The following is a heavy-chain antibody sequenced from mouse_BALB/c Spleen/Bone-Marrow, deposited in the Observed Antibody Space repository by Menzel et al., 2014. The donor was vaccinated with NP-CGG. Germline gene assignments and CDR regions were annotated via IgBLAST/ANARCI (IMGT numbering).Heavy chain of an antibody. D-gene: IGHD3-2*02. J-gene: IGHJ2*01. CDR2: IDPANGNT. V-gene: IGHV14-3*02. CDR1: GFNIKDTY. CDR3: ARYRLGTYFDY. Sequence: VHLQQPGAELVKPGASVKLSCTASGFNIKDTYMHWVKQRPEQGLEWIGRIDPANGNTKYDPKFQGKATITADTSSNTAYPQLSSLTSEDTAIYYCARYRLGTYFDYWGQGTTLTVSS.